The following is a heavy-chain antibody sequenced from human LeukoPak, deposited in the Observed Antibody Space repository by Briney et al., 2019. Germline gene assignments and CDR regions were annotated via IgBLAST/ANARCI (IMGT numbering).Heavy chain of an antibody. J-gene: IGHJ4*02. Sequence: ASVKVSCKASGYTFKNYDINWVRQATGQGLEWMGWMNPNSGNTGFAQKFQDRVSMTRDTSINTAYMELTGLRSGDTAVYYCARATPGGLHGYSFDYWGQGTVVTVSS. CDR2: MNPNSGNT. CDR3: ARATPGGLHGYSFDY. V-gene: IGHV1-8*02. D-gene: IGHD5-24*01. CDR1: GYTFKNYD.